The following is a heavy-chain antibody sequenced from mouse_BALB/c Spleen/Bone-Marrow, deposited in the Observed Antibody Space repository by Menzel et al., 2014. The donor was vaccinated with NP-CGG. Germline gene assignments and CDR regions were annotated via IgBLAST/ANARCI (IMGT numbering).Heavy chain of an antibody. D-gene: IGHD2-1*01. Sequence: DVKLVESGGGLVKPGGSLKLSCAASGFTFSSYTMSWVRQTPEKGLEWVATISSGGSYTYYPDSVKGRFTISRDNAKNTLYLQMSSLKSEDTAMYYCTRDGKGNYDYAMDYWGQGTSVTVSS. CDR1: GFTFSSYT. J-gene: IGHJ4*01. V-gene: IGHV5-6-4*01. CDR2: ISSGGSYT. CDR3: TRDGKGNYDYAMDY.